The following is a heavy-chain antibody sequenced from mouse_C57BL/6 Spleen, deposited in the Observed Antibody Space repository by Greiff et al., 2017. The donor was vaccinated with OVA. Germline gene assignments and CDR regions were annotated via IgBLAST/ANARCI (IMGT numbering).Heavy chain of an antibody. J-gene: IGHJ3*01. CDR2: ISNGGGST. CDR1: GFTFSDYY. Sequence: EVKLMESGGGLVQPGGSLKLSCAASGFTFSDYYMYWVRQTPEKRLEWVAYISNGGGSTYYPDTVKGRFTISRDNAKNPLYLQMSRLKSEDTAMYYCARLHYYDYGWFAYWGQGTLVTVSA. CDR3: ARLHYYDYGWFAY. D-gene: IGHD2-4*01. V-gene: IGHV5-12*01.